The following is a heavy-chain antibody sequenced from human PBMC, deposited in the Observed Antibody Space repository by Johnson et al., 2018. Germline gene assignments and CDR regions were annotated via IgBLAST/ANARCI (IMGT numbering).Heavy chain of an antibody. CDR3: ATTVTTPNYYYVMDV. Sequence: VQLVESGGGLVKPGRSLRLSCAASGFTFSSYGMHWVRQAPGKGLEWVAVISYDGSNKYFSDSVKGRFTISRDNSKNTLYLQMNSLRAEDTAVYYCATTVTTPNYYYVMDVGGQGTTVTVSS. CDR1: GFTFSSYG. J-gene: IGHJ6*02. D-gene: IGHD4-17*01. CDR2: ISYDGSNK. V-gene: IGHV3-30*03.